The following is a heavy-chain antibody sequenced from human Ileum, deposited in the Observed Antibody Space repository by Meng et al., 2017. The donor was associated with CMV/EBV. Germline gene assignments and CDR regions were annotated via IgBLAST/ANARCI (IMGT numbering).Heavy chain of an antibody. CDR3: ARERYQLLFVDYYYYGMDV. V-gene: IGHV3-53*01. D-gene: IGHD2-2*01. Sequence: GSLRLTCAATGFNVSSDYMNWVRQAPGKGLEWVSILYSGGTASYADSVKGRFTISRDNSKNTLYLQMNSLRAEDTAVYYCARERYQLLFVDYYYYGMDVWGQGTTVTVSS. CDR2: LYSGGTA. CDR1: GFNVSSDY. J-gene: IGHJ6*02.